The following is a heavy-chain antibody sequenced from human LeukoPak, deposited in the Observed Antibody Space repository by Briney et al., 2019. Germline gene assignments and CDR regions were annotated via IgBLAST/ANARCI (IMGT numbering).Heavy chain of an antibody. CDR3: ARGRIAAAGIYFDY. CDR1: GGSISSGGYY. V-gene: IGHV4-31*03. CDR2: IYYSGST. Sequence: SQTLSLTCTVSGGSISSGGYYWSWIRQHPGKGLEWIGYIYYSGSTYYNPSLKSRVTISVDSSKNQFSLKLSSVTAADTAVYYCARGRIAAAGIYFDYWGQGTLVTVSS. J-gene: IGHJ4*02. D-gene: IGHD6-13*01.